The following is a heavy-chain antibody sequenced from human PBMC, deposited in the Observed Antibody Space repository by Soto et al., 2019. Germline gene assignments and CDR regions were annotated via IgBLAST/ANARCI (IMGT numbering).Heavy chain of an antibody. CDR3: AKDYGYCGGDCYSVFDY. J-gene: IGHJ4*02. CDR2: ISGSGGST. CDR1: GFTFSSYA. V-gene: IGHV3-23*01. Sequence: GGSLRLSCAASGFTFSSYAMSWVRQAPGKGLEWVSAISGSGGSTYYADSVKGRFTISRDNSKNTLYLQMNSLRAEDTAVYYCAKDYGYCGGDCYSVFDYWGQGTLVPVSS. D-gene: IGHD2-21*02.